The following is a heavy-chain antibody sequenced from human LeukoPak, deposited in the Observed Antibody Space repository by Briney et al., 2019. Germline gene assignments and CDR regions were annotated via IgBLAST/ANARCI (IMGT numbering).Heavy chain of an antibody. D-gene: IGHD2-2*01. J-gene: IGHJ4*02. CDR2: INWNGGST. Sequence: GGSLRLSCAASGFTFDDYGMSWVRQAPGKGLEWVSGINWNGGSTGYADSVKGRFTISRDNAKNSLYLQMNSLRAEDTALYYCARVGDCSSTSRPQSPINYYFDYWGQGTLVTVSS. V-gene: IGHV3-20*04. CDR1: GFTFDDYG. CDR3: ARVGDCSSTSRPQSPINYYFDY.